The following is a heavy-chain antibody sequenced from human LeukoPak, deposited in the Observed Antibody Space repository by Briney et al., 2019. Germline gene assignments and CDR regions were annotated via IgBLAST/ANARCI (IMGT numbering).Heavy chain of an antibody. Sequence: GSSVKVSCKASGGTFSNYAITWVRQAPGQGLEWMGGIIPIFGTANYAQKFQGRVTITTDESTSTAYMELSSLRSEDTAVYYCARETAYYWYFDLWGRGTLVTVSS. V-gene: IGHV1-69*05. CDR3: ARETAYYWYFDL. J-gene: IGHJ2*01. D-gene: IGHD2-21*02. CDR1: GGTFSNYA. CDR2: IIPIFGTA.